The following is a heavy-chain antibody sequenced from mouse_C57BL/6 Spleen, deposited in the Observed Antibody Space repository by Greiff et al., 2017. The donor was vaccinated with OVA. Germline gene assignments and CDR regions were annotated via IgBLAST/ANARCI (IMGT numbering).Heavy chain of an antibody. CDR1: GSAFSSSW. Sequence: QVQLQQSGPELVKPGASVKISCKASGSAFSSSWMNWVKQRPGKGLEWIGRIYPGDGDTNYNGKFKGKATLTADKSSSTAYMQLSSLTSEDSAVYFCAREELWFAYWGQGTLVTVSA. CDR2: IYPGDGDT. V-gene: IGHV1-82*01. J-gene: IGHJ3*01. CDR3: AREELWFAY.